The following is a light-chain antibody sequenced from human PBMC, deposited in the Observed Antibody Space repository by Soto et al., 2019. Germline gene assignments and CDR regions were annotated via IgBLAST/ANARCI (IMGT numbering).Light chain of an antibody. CDR1: QNVTRNF. CDR2: GAS. V-gene: IGKV3-20*01. J-gene: IGKJ1*01. CDR3: QQSYTSPWT. Sequence: EIVLTQSPGTLSLSPGERATLSCRASQNVTRNFLAWYQQRPGQAPSLLLYGASTRATGIPDRFSGSGSGTDFTLTISSLQPEDFATYFCQQSYTSPWTFGQGTKVEIK.